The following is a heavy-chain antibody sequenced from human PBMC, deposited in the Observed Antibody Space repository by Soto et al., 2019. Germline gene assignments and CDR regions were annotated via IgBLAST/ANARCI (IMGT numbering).Heavy chain of an antibody. CDR3: AKVRVAGSTSYYFDS. V-gene: IGHV3-23*01. Sequence: TGGSLRLSCAASGLTFSYYVMSWVRQAPGKGLEWVSGISASGGNTYHADSVKGRFTISRDNSKNTLYLQMNSLRDEDTAVYYCAKVRVAGSTSYYFDSWGQGTLVTVSS. D-gene: IGHD2-2*01. J-gene: IGHJ4*02. CDR1: GLTFSYYV. CDR2: ISASGGNT.